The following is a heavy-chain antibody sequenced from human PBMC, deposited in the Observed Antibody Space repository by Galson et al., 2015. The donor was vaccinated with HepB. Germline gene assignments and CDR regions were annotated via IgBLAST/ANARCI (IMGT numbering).Heavy chain of an antibody. CDR3: ARERQFLRDFDS. V-gene: IGHV3-11*01. CDR1: GFTFTDHY. J-gene: IGHJ4*02. D-gene: IGHD4-11*01. CDR2: ISGSGSFI. Sequence: SLRLSCAASGFTFTDHYMSWIRQAPGKGLEWVSYISGSGSFINYVDSVKGRFTISRDNAKNSVYLQLNSLRVEDTAVYYCARERQFLRDFDSWGQGTLVTVSS.